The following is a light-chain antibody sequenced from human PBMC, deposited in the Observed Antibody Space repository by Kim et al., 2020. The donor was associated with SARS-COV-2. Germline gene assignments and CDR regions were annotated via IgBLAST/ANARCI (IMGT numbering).Light chain of an antibody. V-gene: IGKV1-39*01. CDR1: QSIRNY. J-gene: IGKJ4*01. CDR3: QQSYNTPRT. CDR2: STS. Sequence: AAVGDRVTITCRASQSIRNYLNWYQHKPGKAPKLLIYSTSTLESGVPSRFSGSGSGTDFRLTITTLQPEDFATYFCQQSYNTPRTFGGGTKVDIK.